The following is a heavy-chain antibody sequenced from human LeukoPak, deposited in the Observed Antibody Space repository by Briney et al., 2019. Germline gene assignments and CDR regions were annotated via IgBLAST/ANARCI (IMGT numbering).Heavy chain of an antibody. V-gene: IGHV4-34*01. D-gene: IGHD5-12*01. J-gene: IGHJ3*02. CDR1: GGSFSGYY. CDR2: INHSGGT. Sequence: SETLSLTCAVCGGSFSGYYWSWIRQPPGKGLEWIGEINHSGGTNYNPSLKSRVTISVDTSKNQFSLKLSSVTAADTAVYYCARGRGPRAFGIWGQGTMVTVSS. CDR3: ARGRGPRAFGI.